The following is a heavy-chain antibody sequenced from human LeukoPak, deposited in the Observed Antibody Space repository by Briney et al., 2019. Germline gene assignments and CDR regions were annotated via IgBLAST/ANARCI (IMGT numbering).Heavy chain of an antibody. J-gene: IGHJ4*02. CDR3: ARHLRGGSGSYYLDY. D-gene: IGHD3-10*01. CDR2: FYHSGST. V-gene: IGHV4-38-2*02. Sequence: SETLSLTCTVSGYFIRSGFYWGWIRPPPGKGLEWIGSFYHSGSTYYNPSLKSRVTISVDTSKNQLSLKLSSVTAADTAVYYCARHLRGGSGSYYLDYWGQGTLVTVSS. CDR1: GYFIRSGFY.